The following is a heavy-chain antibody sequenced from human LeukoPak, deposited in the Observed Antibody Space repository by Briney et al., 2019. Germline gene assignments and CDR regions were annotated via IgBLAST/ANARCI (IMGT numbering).Heavy chain of an antibody. Sequence: GGSLRLSCAASGFTFSSYEMNWVRQAPGKGLEWVSYISSSGSTIYYADSVKGRFTISRDNAKNSLYLQMNSLRAEDTAVYYCARAGTYYYDSSGYYPLDVWGQGTLVTVSS. V-gene: IGHV3-48*03. D-gene: IGHD3-22*01. CDR2: ISSSGSTI. CDR1: GFTFSSYE. J-gene: IGHJ4*02. CDR3: ARAGTYYYDSSGYYPLDV.